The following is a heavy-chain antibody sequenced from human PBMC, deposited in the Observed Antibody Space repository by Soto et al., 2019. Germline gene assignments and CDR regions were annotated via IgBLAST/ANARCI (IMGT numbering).Heavy chain of an antibody. D-gene: IGHD3-22*01. J-gene: IGHJ4*02. V-gene: IGHV1-18*01. CDR2: ISAYNGNT. CDR1: GYTFTSYG. Sequence: ASVKVSCKASGYTFTSYGIRWVRQAPGQWLEWMGWISAYNGNTNYAQKLQGRVTMTTDTSTSTAYMELRRLRSDDTAVYYCAAYYYDSSGYYDFDYWGQGTLVNVSS. CDR3: AAYYYDSSGYYDFDY.